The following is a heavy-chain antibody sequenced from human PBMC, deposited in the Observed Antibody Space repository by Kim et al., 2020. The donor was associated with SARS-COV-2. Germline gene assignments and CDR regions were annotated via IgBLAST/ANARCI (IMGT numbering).Heavy chain of an antibody. CDR2: IYYSGST. D-gene: IGHD6-13*01. CDR3: ARGHSSNWYFDS. J-gene: IGHJ4*02. CDR1: GGSITNYY. V-gene: IGHV4-59*01. Sequence: SETLSLTCTVSGGSITNYYCSWIRQSPGKGLEWIGYIYYSGSTNYNPSLKSRVTISVDTSKNQFSLKLGSVTAADTAVYYCARGHSSNWYFDSWGQGTLVTVSS.